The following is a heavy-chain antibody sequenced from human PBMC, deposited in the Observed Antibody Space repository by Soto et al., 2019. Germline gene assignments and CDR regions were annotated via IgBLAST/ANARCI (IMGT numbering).Heavy chain of an antibody. CDR3: ARDLATGYSSSWPSGS. D-gene: IGHD6-13*01. Sequence: QVQLQQWGAGLLKPSETLSLTCAVYGGSFSGYYWSWIRQPPGKGLEWIGEINHSGSTNYNPSLKSRVTISVDTSKSQFSRKLSSVTAADTAVYYCARDLATGYSSSWPSGSWGQGTLVTVSS. J-gene: IGHJ4*02. CDR1: GGSFSGYY. CDR2: INHSGST. V-gene: IGHV4-34*01.